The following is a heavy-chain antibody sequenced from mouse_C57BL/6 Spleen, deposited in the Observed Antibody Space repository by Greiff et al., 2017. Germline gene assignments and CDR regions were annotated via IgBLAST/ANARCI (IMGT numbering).Heavy chain of an antibody. CDR2: IDPSDSYT. Sequence: QVQLQQSGAELVKPGASVKLSCKASGYTFTSYWMQWVKQRPGQGLDWIGEIDPSDSYTNYNQKFKGKATLTVDTSSSTAYMQLSSLTSEDSAVYYCARRETMITTDWFDYWGQGTTLTVSS. V-gene: IGHV1-50*01. J-gene: IGHJ2*01. CDR1: GYTFTSYW. D-gene: IGHD2-4*01. CDR3: ARRETMITTDWFDY.